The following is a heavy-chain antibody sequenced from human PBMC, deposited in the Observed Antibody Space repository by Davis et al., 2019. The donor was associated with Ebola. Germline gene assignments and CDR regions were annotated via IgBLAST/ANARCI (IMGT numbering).Heavy chain of an antibody. V-gene: IGHV4-34*01. CDR1: GGSFNGYY. CDR2: INHSGST. Sequence: MPSETLSLICAVYGGSFNGYYWSWIRQPPGKGLEWIGEINHSGSTNYNPSLKSRVTISVDTSKNQFSLNLKSVTAADTAVFYCAGGSGISGLDVWGKGTTVTVSS. CDR3: AGGSGISGLDV. J-gene: IGHJ6*04. D-gene: IGHD2-15*01.